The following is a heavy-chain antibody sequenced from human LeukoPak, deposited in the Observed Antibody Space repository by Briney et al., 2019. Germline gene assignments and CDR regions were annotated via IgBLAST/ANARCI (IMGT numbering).Heavy chain of an antibody. Sequence: SETLSLTCTVSGGSISSYYWSWIRQPPGKGLEWIGYIYYSGSTNYNPSLKSRVTISVDTSKNQFSLKLSSVTAADTAVYYCARGTWFGELFQTPRFDPWGQGTLVTVSS. J-gene: IGHJ5*02. V-gene: IGHV4-59*12. CDR2: IYYSGST. CDR1: GGSISSYY. CDR3: ARGTWFGELFQTPRFDP. D-gene: IGHD3-10*01.